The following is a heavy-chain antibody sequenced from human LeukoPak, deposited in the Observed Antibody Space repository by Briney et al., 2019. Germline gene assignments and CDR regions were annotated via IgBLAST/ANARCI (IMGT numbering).Heavy chain of an antibody. CDR1: GYTFTGYY. D-gene: IGHD1-26*01. Sequence: VASVKVSCKASGYTFTGYYLHWVRQAPGQGLEWMGWINPNSGGTTYAQNFKGRVTMTWDTSISTAYMELSRLRSDDTAVYYCAREWELLRKYLYHWGQGTLVTVSS. V-gene: IGHV1-2*02. CDR2: INPNSGGT. J-gene: IGHJ1*01. CDR3: AREWELLRKYLYH.